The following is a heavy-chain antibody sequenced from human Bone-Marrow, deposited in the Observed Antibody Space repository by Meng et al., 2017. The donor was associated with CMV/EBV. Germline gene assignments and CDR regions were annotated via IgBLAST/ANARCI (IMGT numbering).Heavy chain of an antibody. J-gene: IGHJ6*02. CDR1: GFTVSSNY. D-gene: IGHD3-22*01. CDR3: ARERESAYDSSGYYSYYYGMYV. V-gene: IGHV3-66*02. Sequence: GESLKISCAASGFTVSSNYMSWVRQAPGKGLEWVSVIYSGGSTYYADSVKGRFTISRDNSKNTLYLQMNSLRAEDTAVYYCARERESAYDSSGYYSYYYGMYVWGQGTTVAVSS. CDR2: IYSGGST.